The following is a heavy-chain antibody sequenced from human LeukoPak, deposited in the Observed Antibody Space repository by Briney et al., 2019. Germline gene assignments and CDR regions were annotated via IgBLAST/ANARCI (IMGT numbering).Heavy chain of an antibody. J-gene: IGHJ6*03. D-gene: IGHD6-13*01. CDR2: INPNSGGT. CDR1: GYTFTSYG. V-gene: IGHV1-2*02. Sequence: ASVNVSCKASGYTFTSYGISWVRQAPGQGLEWMGWINPNSGGTNYAQKFQGRVTMTRDTSISTAYMELSRLRSDDTAVYYCARDQAYSSSWYDGYYYYYMDVWGKGTTVTVSS. CDR3: ARDQAYSSSWYDGYYYYYMDV.